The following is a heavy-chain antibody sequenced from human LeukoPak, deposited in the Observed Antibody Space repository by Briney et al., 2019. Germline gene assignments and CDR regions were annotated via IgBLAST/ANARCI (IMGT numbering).Heavy chain of an antibody. CDR3: ARAPLYSSFDY. CDR2: IYYSGTT. J-gene: IGHJ4*02. V-gene: IGHV4-59*01. D-gene: IGHD5-18*01. Sequence: PSETLSLTCTVSGGSISSYYWSWIRQPPGKGLEWIGYIYYSGTTNCNPSLKSRVTISVDTSKNQFSLKLSSVTAADTAVYYCARAPLYSSFDYWGQGALVTVSS. CDR1: GGSISSYY.